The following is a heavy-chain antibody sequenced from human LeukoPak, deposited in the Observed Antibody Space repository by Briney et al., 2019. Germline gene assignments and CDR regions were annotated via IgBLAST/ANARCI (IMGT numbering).Heavy chain of an antibody. CDR3: ARGRAGGAARPKYYYYMDV. D-gene: IGHD6-6*01. V-gene: IGHV1-8*01. J-gene: IGHJ6*03. Sequence: GASVKVSCKASGYTFSSYDINWVRQATGQGLEWMGWMNPNSGNTGYAQKFQGRVTITRNTSISTAYMELSSLRSEDTAVYYCARGRAGGAARPKYYYYMDVWGKGTTVTVSS. CDR1: GYTFSSYD. CDR2: MNPNSGNT.